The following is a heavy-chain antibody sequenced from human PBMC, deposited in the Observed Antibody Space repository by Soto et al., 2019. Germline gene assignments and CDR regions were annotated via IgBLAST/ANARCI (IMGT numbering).Heavy chain of an antibody. Sequence: SGPTLVNPTETLTLTCTVSGFSLSNARMGVSWIRQPPGKALEWLAHIFSNDEKSYSTSPKSRLTISKDTSKSQVVLTMTNMDPVYTATYYCGRIVVAGGGYYYGMDVWGQGTTGTV. CDR1: GFSLSNARMG. V-gene: IGHV2-26*01. D-gene: IGHD1-26*01. CDR2: IFSNDEK. J-gene: IGHJ6*02. CDR3: GRIVVAGGGYYYGMDV.